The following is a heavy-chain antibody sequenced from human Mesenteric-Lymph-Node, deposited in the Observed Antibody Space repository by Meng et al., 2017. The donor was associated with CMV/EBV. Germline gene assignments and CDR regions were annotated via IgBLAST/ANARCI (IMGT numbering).Heavy chain of an antibody. V-gene: IGHV3-9*01. J-gene: IGHJ6*02. CDR1: GFTFDDYA. D-gene: IGHD3-3*01. Sequence: LSLTCAASGFTFDDYAMHWVRQAPGKGLEWVSGISWNSGSIGYADSVKGRFTISRDNAKNSLYLQMNSLRAEDTALYYCAKDMGTGRFLDFYYYYYGMDVWGQGTTVTVSS. CDR2: ISWNSGSI. CDR3: AKDMGTGRFLDFYYYYYGMDV.